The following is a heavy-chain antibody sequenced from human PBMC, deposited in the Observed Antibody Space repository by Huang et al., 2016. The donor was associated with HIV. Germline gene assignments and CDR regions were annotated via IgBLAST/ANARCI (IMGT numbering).Heavy chain of an antibody. CDR1: GVSINGYY. CDR3: ARSTWRYSSGSRQNYLDH. V-gene: IGHV4-59*01. J-gene: IGHJ4*02. Sequence: QVQLQESGPGLVKSSETLSLTCAVFGVSINGYYWSWIRQPPGKGLEWISYISYSGNTNYTPSLRSRISMSLDTSKKHFSLNLRSVTAADTAIYYCARSTWRYSSGSRQNYLDHWGQGTLVTVSS. D-gene: IGHD3-22*01. CDR2: ISYSGNT.